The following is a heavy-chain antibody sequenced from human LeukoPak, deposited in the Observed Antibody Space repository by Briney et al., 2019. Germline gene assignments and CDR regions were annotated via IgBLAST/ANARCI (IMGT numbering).Heavy chain of an antibody. J-gene: IGHJ4*02. CDR2: ISGSGGST. CDR1: GFTFSSYA. D-gene: IGHD4-17*01. Sequence: GGSLTLSCAASGFTFSSYAMSWLRQAPGKGLEWVSDISGSGGSTCYADSVKGRFTISRDNSKDTLYLQMNSLRAEDTAVYYCANDDYGEDFDYWGQGTLVTVSS. CDR3: ANDDYGEDFDY. V-gene: IGHV3-23*01.